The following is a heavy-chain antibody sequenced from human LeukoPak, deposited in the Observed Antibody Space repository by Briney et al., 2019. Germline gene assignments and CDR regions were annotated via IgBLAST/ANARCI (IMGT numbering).Heavy chain of an antibody. Sequence: TSETLSLTCTVSGVPITSYFWTWIRQAPGKGLEWIGYIYYIGTTNYNPSLKSRATMSVDMSKNQFSLKLTSVTAADTAVYYCAREGYGSGSSHFMDVWGTGPRSPSP. D-gene: IGHD3-10*01. J-gene: IGHJ6*03. CDR1: GVPITSYF. CDR2: IYYIGTT. V-gene: IGHV4-59*01. CDR3: AREGYGSGSSHFMDV.